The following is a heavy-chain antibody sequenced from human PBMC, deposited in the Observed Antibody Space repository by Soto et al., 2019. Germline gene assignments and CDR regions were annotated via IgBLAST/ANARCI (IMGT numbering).Heavy chain of an antibody. CDR2: INPNGGST. D-gene: IGHD5-18*01. CDR3: STSVNSAMAFDY. CDR1: GYTFTHYY. J-gene: IGHJ4*02. V-gene: IGHV1-46*01. Sequence: QVQLVQSGAEVKKPGASVKVSCKASGYTFTHYYIHWVRQAPGQGLEWMGIINPNGGSTTYAQKCRAGFIMARYTSTSTVYMELSSLRSEDSAVYYWSTSVNSAMAFDYWGQGTLVTVSS.